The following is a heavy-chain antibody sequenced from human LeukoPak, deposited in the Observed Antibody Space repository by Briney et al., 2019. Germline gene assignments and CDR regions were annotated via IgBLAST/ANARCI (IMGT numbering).Heavy chain of an antibody. J-gene: IGHJ4*02. V-gene: IGHV3-23*01. CDR1: GFTFSSYA. CDR3: AKDPYYYDSSGYYQYYFDY. Sequence: GGSLRLSCAASGFTFSSYAMSWVRQAPGKGLEWVSAISGSGGSTYYADSVKGRFTISRDNSKNTLYLQTNSLRAEDTAVYYCAKDPYYYDSSGYYQYYFDYWGQGTLVTVYS. CDR2: ISGSGGST. D-gene: IGHD3-22*01.